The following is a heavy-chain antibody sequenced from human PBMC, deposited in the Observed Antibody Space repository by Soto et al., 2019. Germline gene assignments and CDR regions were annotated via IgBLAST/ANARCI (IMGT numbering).Heavy chain of an antibody. V-gene: IGHV1-69*08. CDR3: ARDEFRGYCGGGSCPAEYFQH. CDR2: IIPILGIA. CDR1: GGTFSSYT. J-gene: IGHJ1*01. D-gene: IGHD2-15*01. Sequence: QVQLVQSGAEVKKPGSSVKVSCKASGGTFSSYTISWVRQAPGQGLEWMGRIIPILGIANYAQKFQGRVTIPADKSTSTAYMELSSLRSEDTAVYYCARDEFRGYCGGGSCPAEYFQHWGQGTLVTVSS.